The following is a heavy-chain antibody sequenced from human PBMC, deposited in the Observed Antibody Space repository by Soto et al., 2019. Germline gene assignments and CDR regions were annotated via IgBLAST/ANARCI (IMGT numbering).Heavy chain of an antibody. V-gene: IGHV1-3*01. CDR2: INAGNGNT. D-gene: IGHD2-15*01. J-gene: IGHJ4*02. Sequence: GASVKVSCKASGYTFTSYAMHWVRQAPGQRLEWMGWINAGNGNTKYSQKFQGRVTITRDTSASTAYMELSSLRSEDTAVYYCARGGGAWYCSGGSCSFDYWGQGTLVTVSS. CDR3: ARGGGAWYCSGGSCSFDY. CDR1: GYTFTSYA.